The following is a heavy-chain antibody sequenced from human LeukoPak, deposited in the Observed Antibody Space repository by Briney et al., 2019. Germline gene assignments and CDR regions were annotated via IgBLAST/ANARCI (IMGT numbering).Heavy chain of an antibody. J-gene: IGHJ3*02. CDR2: ISWDGDST. CDR3: AKDRGRWLQFDAFDI. Sequence: PGGSLRLSCAASGFTFDDYTMHWVREAPGKGLECVSLISWDGDSTYYADSVKGRFTISRDNSKNSLYLQMNSLRTEDTALYYCAKDRGRWLQFDAFDIWGQGTMVTVSS. CDR1: GFTFDDYT. D-gene: IGHD5-24*01. V-gene: IGHV3-43*01.